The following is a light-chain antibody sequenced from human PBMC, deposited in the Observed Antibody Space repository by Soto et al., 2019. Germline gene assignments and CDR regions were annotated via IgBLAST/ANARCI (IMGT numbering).Light chain of an antibody. CDR1: SSDIGGYRY. J-gene: IGLJ2*01. CDR2: DVT. Sequence: QSALTQTASVSGSPGQSVTISGTGTSSDIGGYRYVSWYQQRPGKAPKLMIHDVTNRPSGVSDRFSGSKSGNTASLTISGLQAEDEADYYCTSYTSDSSVIFGGGTKVTVL. V-gene: IGLV2-14*03. CDR3: TSYTSDSSVI.